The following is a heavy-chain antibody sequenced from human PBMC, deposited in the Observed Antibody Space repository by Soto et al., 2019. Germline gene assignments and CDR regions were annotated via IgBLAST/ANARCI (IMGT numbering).Heavy chain of an antibody. CDR3: ARGVSGWPNDAFDI. Sequence: GGSLRLSCAASGFTFSSYSMNWVRQAPGKGLEWVSSISSSSSYIYYADSVKGRFTISRDNAKNSLYLQMNSLRAEDTAVYYCARGVSGWPNDAFDIWGQGTMVTVSS. D-gene: IGHD6-19*01. J-gene: IGHJ3*02. CDR2: ISSSSSYI. CDR1: GFTFSSYS. V-gene: IGHV3-21*01.